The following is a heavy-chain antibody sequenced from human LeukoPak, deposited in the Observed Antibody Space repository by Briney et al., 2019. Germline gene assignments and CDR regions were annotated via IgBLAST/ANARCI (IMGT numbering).Heavy chain of an antibody. CDR2: ISGSGSTI. V-gene: IGHV3-11*01. CDR3: ARDRIAAHFDY. J-gene: IGHJ4*02. Sequence: GGSLRLSCAVSGFTFSDYYMNWIRQAPGKGLEWVSYISGSGSTIYYADSVRGRFTISRDNAKNSLYLQMNSLKAEDTAVYYCARDRIAAHFDYWGQGALVTVSS. CDR1: GFTFSDYY. D-gene: IGHD6-6*01.